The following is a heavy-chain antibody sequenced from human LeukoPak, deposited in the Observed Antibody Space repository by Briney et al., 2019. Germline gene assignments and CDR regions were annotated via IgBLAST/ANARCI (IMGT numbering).Heavy chain of an antibody. J-gene: IGHJ4*02. D-gene: IGHD4-17*01. CDR1: GGSISRGDYY. CDR2: IYYSGGT. V-gene: IGHV4-30-4*01. CDR3: ARDHHDYGDYLFDY. Sequence: PSQTLSLTCTVSGGSISRGDYYWSWIRQPPGKGLEWIGYIYYSGGTYYNPSLKSRVTISVDTSKNQFSLKLSSVTAADTAVYYCARDHHDYGDYLFDYWGQGTLVTVSS.